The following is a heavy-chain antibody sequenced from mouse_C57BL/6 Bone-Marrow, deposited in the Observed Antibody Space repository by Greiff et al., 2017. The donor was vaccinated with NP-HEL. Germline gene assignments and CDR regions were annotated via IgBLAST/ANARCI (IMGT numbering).Heavy chain of an antibody. CDR3: AKTTGSSPWYFDV. CDR2: IWRGGST. J-gene: IGHJ1*03. Sequence: VMLVESGPGLVQPSQSLSITCTVSGFSLTSYGVHWVRQSPGKGLEWLGVIWRGGSTDYNAAFMSRLSITKDNSKSQVFFKMNSLQADDTAIYYCAKTTGSSPWYFDVWGTGTTVTVSS. CDR1: GFSLTSYG. D-gene: IGHD1-1*01. V-gene: IGHV2-5*01.